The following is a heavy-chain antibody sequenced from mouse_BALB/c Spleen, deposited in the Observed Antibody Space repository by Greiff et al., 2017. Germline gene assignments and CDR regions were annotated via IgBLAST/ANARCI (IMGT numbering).Heavy chain of an antibody. CDR3: ARGGYGSSYSY. CDR1: GFTFSDYY. Sequence: EVHLVESGGGLVKPGGSLKLSCAASGFTFSDYYMYWVRQTPEKRLEWVATISDGGSYTYYPDSVKGRFTISRDNAKNNLYLQMSSLKSEDTAMYYCARGGYGSSYSYWGQGTLVTVSA. V-gene: IGHV5-4*02. CDR2: ISDGGSYT. D-gene: IGHD1-1*01. J-gene: IGHJ3*01.